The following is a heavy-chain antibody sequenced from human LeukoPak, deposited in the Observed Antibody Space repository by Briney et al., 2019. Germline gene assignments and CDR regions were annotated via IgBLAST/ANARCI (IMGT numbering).Heavy chain of an antibody. CDR2: ISWNTQTI. Sequence: GRSLRLSCAASGFTFDDYAIHWVRQAPGQGLEWVSGISWNTQTIDYADSVKGRFTISRDNAKNSLYLQMNSLRAEDTALYFCAKDIRPQAYYLDHWGQGTLVTVSS. CDR3: AKDIRPQAYYLDH. J-gene: IGHJ4*02. CDR1: GFTFDDYA. V-gene: IGHV3-9*01.